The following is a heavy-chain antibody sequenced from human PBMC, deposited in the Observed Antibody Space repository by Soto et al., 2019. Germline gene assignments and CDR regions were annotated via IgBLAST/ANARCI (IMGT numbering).Heavy chain of an antibody. V-gene: IGHV4-39*07. CDR3: ARGLFSGPSLPAGCYFFYY. J-gene: IGHJ6*03. Sequence: PSAPLSLTCRVTGGSIRSIRYYWCWIHHPPGKGLEWIGSIYYSGSTYYNPSLKSRVTISVGTSNNEIFLDLRSVTAADTAVYYFARGLFSGPSLPAGCYFFYY. CDR1: GGSIRSIRYY. D-gene: IGHD2-21*01. CDR2: IYYSGST.